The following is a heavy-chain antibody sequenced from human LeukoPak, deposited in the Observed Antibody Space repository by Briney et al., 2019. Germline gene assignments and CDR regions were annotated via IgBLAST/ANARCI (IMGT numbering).Heavy chain of an antibody. CDR2: INPNSGGT. V-gene: IGHV1-2*02. J-gene: IGHJ4*02. CDR1: GYTFTGYY. D-gene: IGHD6-13*01. Sequence: ASVKVSCTASGYTFTGYYMHWVGQAPGQGLEWMGWINPNSGGTNYAQKFQGRVTMTRGTSISTAYMGLSRLRSDDTAVYYCARVRGYSSSWYYYWGQGTLVTVSS. CDR3: ARVRGYSSSWYYY.